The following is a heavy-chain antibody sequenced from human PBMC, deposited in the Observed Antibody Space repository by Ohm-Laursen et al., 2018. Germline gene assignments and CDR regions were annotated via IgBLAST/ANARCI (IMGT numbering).Heavy chain of an antibody. CDR1: GGSISSYY. CDR2: IYYSGST. J-gene: IGHJ4*02. V-gene: IGHV4-59*08. Sequence: SETLSLTCSVSGGSISSYYWTWIRQPPGQGLEWIGYIYYSGSTNSNPSLKSRVTISVDMSKNQFSLKLSSVTAADPAVYYCARQESSGWYLDYWGQGTLVTVSS. CDR3: ARQESSGWYLDY. D-gene: IGHD6-19*01.